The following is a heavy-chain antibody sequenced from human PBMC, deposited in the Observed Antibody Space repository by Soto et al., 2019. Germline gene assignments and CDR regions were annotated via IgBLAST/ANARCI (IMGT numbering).Heavy chain of an antibody. CDR3: ARDSPTGPPLYCGGDRSIGP. D-gene: IGHD2-21*02. V-gene: IGHV1-3*04. J-gene: IGHJ5*02. Sequence: ASVKVSCKASGYTFTTYAMHWVRQAPGQRLEWMGWINTGNGKTKYSPKFQGRVPITRDTSATTAYMELSSLRSEDTAVYYCARDSPTGPPLYCGGDRSIGPWGQGTLVTVSS. CDR1: GYTFTTYA. CDR2: INTGNGKT.